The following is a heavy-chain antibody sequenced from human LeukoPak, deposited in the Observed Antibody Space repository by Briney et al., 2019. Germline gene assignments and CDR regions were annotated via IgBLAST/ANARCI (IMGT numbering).Heavy chain of an antibody. CDR1: DFSVTNNY. D-gene: IGHD3-10*01. V-gene: IGHV3-53*01. Sequence: GGSLRLSCAASDFSVTNNYMNWVRQAPGKGLEWVSLMDTFGGIYYRDSVKGRFTISRDISKNTLYLQMNTLSAEDTAIYYCAGGSYYGPGCRPGYFDHWGQGTLVTVSS. J-gene: IGHJ4*02. CDR2: MDTFGGI. CDR3: AGGSYYGPGCRPGYFDH.